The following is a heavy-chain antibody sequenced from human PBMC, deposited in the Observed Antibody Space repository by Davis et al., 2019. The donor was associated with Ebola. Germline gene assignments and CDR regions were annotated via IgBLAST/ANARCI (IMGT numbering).Heavy chain of an antibody. V-gene: IGHV3-7*03. CDR2: IKQDGSEK. Sequence: GEALKTSCAASGFTFSSYWMSWVRQAPGKGLEWVANIKQDGSEKYYVDSVKGRFTISRDNAKNSLYLQMNSLRAEDTAVYYCARVDTAMVTVPFDYWGQGTLVTVSS. D-gene: IGHD5-18*01. J-gene: IGHJ4*02. CDR1: GFTFSSYW. CDR3: ARVDTAMVTVPFDY.